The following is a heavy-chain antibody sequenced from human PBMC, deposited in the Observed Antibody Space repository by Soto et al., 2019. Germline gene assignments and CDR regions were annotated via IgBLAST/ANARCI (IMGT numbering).Heavy chain of an antibody. CDR1: GGSITGYY. Sequence: QVQLQESGPGLVKPSETLSLTCTVSGGSITGYYWSWIRQPPGKGLEWIGYIYYTGSTDHNPSLKSRVTISLDPSKNPVSLQLTSVTAADTAVYYCAAAPRYWGQGTLVTVSS. D-gene: IGHD2-15*01. CDR2: IYYTGST. CDR3: AAAPRY. J-gene: IGHJ4*02. V-gene: IGHV4-59*01.